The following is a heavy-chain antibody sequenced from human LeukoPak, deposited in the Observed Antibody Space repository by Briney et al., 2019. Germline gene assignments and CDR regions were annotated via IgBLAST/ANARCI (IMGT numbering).Heavy chain of an antibody. CDR2: MNPNSGNT. D-gene: IGHD6-13*01. V-gene: IGHV1-8*01. J-gene: IGHJ4*02. CDR1: GYTFTSYD. Sequence: GASVTVSFKASGYTFTSYDINWVRQATGQGLEWMGWMNPNSGNTGYAQKFQGRITMSRNTSISTAYMELSSLTSEDTAAYYCARIAAAGDRRLNYWGQGTLVTVSS. CDR3: ARIAAAGDRRLNY.